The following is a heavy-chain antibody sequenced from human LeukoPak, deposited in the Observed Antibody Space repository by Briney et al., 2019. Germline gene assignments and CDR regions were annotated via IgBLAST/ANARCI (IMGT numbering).Heavy chain of an antibody. CDR2: IRYYGSNK. CDR3: FKAEDGIRDFDWLPIDY. D-gene: IGHD3-9*01. Sequence: GGSLRLSCAASGFTFSSYGMHWVRQAPGTGLEGVAFIRYYGSNKYYADSVKGRFTISRDNSKNTLYLQMNSLRAEDTAVYFCFKAEDGIRDFDWLPIDYWGQGTLVTVSS. CDR1: GFTFSSYG. J-gene: IGHJ4*02. V-gene: IGHV3-30*02.